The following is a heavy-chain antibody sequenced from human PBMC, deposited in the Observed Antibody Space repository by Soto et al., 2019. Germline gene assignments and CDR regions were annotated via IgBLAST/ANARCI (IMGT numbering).Heavy chain of an antibody. CDR1: GGTFSSYA. J-gene: IGHJ4*02. Sequence: SVKVSCKASGGTFSSYAISWVRQAPGQGLEWMGGIIPIFGTANYAQKFQGRVTITADESTSTAYMELSSLRSEDTAVYYCAREVVVVAATRIGLDYWGQGTLVTVSS. D-gene: IGHD2-15*01. CDR3: AREVVVVAATRIGLDY. V-gene: IGHV1-69*13. CDR2: IIPIFGTA.